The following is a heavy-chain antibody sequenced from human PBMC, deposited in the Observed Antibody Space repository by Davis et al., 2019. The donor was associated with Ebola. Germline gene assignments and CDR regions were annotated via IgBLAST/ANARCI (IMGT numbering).Heavy chain of an antibody. J-gene: IGHJ4*02. V-gene: IGHV3-21*04. D-gene: IGHD3-16*02. CDR3: ARGGSYPGR. CDR2: ISGSGGDP. Sequence: GESLKISCTASGFTFSNYWMNWVRQAPGKGLEWVSRISGSGGDPHYADSVKGRFTISRDNAKNSLFLQLNSLRAEDTAVYYCARGGSYPGRWGQGTLVTVSS. CDR1: GFTFSNYW.